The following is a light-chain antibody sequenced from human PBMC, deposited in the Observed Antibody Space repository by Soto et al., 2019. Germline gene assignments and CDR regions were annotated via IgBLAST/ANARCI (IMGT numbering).Light chain of an antibody. Sequence: EIVLTQSPGTLSLSPGERATLSCRASQSVRSSYLAWYQQKPGQAPRLLIYGASGRATGIPDRFSGSGSGTDFTLTISRLEPEDFAVYYCQQYGSSPPVTFGQGTRLEMK. CDR2: GAS. CDR3: QQYGSSPPVT. CDR1: QSVRSSY. J-gene: IGKJ5*01. V-gene: IGKV3-20*01.